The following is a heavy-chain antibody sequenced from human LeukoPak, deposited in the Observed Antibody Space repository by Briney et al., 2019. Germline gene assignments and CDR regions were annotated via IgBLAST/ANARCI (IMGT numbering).Heavy chain of an antibody. J-gene: IGHJ5*02. CDR2: IYYSGST. D-gene: IGHD2-2*02. V-gene: IGHV4-31*11. Sequence: SETLSLTCAVYGGSFSGYYWSWIRQHPGKGLEWIGYIYYSGSTYYNPSLKSRVTISVDTSKNQFSLKLSSVTAADTAVYYCARGGTNLGYCSSTSCYIWFDPWGQGTLVTVSS. CDR1: GGSFSGYY. CDR3: ARGGTNLGYCSSTSCYIWFDP.